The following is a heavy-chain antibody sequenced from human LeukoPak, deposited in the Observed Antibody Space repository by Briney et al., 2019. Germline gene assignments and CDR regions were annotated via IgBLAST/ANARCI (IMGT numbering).Heavy chain of an antibody. CDR2: INHSGST. V-gene: IGHV4-34*01. J-gene: IGHJ4*02. CDR3: ARDRGSYSSSWGFDY. CDR1: GGSFSGYY. D-gene: IGHD6-13*01. Sequence: SETLSLTCAVYGGSFSGYYWSWIRQPPGKGLEWIGEINHSGSTNYNPSLKSRVTISVDTSKNQFSLKLSSVTAADTAVYYCARDRGSYSSSWGFDYWGQGTLVTVSS.